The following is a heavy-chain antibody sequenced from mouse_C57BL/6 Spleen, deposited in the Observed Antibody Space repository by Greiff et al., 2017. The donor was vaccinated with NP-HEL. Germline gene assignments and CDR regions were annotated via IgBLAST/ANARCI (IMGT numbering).Heavy chain of an antibody. CDR3: TRDLEGGGPFAY. D-gene: IGHD3-3*01. CDR2: ISSGGDYI. J-gene: IGHJ3*01. V-gene: IGHV5-9-1*02. Sequence: DVMLVESGEGLVKPGGSLKLSCAASGFTFSSYAMSWVRQTPEKRLEWVAYISSGGDYIYYVDTVKGRFTISRDNARNTLYLQMSSLKSEDTAMYYCTRDLEGGGPFAYWGQGTLVTVSA. CDR1: GFTFSSYA.